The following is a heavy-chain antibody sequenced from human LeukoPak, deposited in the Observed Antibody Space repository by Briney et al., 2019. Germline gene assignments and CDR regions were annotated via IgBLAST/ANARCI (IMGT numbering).Heavy chain of an antibody. D-gene: IGHD4/OR15-4a*01. CDR2: INPSGGST. CDR3: ARDMVVTDNWFDP. J-gene: IGHJ5*02. CDR1: GYTLTSYY. V-gene: IGHV1-46*01. Sequence: ASVKVSCKASGYTLTSYYMHWVRQAPGQGLEWMGIINPSGGSTSYAQKFQGRVTMTRDTSTSTVYMELSSLRSEDTAVYCCARDMVVTDNWFDPWGQGTLVTVYS.